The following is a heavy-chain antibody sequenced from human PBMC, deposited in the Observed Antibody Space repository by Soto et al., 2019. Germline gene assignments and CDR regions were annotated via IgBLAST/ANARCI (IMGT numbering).Heavy chain of an antibody. J-gene: IGHJ4*02. CDR1: GFTFSSYD. CDR2: ISGSGANT. Sequence: GSLILSCEASGFTFSSYDMSWVRQAPGKVLEWVSAISGSGANTYYTDSVKGRFTISRDNFKNTLYLQMNSLRAEDSAMFYCVRERSGYSYADSWGQGTMVPVSS. D-gene: IGHD5-18*01. CDR3: VRERSGYSYADS. V-gene: IGHV3-23*01.